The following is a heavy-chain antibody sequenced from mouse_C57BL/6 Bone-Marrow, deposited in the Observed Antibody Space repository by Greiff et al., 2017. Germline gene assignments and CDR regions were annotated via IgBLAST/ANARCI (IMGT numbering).Heavy chain of an antibody. CDR3: ASLKGYEAYAMDY. V-gene: IGHV1-53*01. CDR1: GYTFTSYW. D-gene: IGHD2-14*01. Sequence: VQLQQPGTELVKPGASVKLSCKASGYTFTSYWMHWVKQRPGQGLEWIGNINPSNGGTNYNEKFKSKATLTVDKSSSTAYMQLSSLTSEDSAVYYCASLKGYEAYAMDYWGQGTSVTVSS. J-gene: IGHJ4*01. CDR2: INPSNGGT.